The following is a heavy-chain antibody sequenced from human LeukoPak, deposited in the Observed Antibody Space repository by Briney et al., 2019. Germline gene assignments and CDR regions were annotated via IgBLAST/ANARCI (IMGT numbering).Heavy chain of an antibody. V-gene: IGHV3-48*03. J-gene: IGHJ4*02. Sequence: GGSLRLSCAASGFTFSSYEMNWVSQAPGKGREWVSYISSIGSTISYAASVKGRFTISRDNAKNSLYLQMNSLRAEDAAVYYCARDPTFGNYGRSFDYWGQGTMVTVSS. CDR3: ARDPTFGNYGRSFDY. CDR1: GFTFSSYE. D-gene: IGHD4-11*01. CDR2: ISSIGSTI.